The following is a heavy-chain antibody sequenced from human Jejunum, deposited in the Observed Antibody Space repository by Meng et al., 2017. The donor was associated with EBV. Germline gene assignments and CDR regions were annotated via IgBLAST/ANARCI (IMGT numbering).Heavy chain of an antibody. J-gene: IGHJ4*02. CDR1: GVSMSNFY. V-gene: IGHV4-59*01. CDR3: ARGGGRPEY. Sequence: VQSQGAGPGLVKPAETLSPTCTVSGVSMSNFYWSWFQQPPGKGLEWIGYIYYSVSTNYNPSLKSRVTISVDTSKNQFSLSLSSVTAADTAVYYCARGGGRPEYWGQGILVTVSS. D-gene: IGHD3-10*01. CDR2: IYYSVST.